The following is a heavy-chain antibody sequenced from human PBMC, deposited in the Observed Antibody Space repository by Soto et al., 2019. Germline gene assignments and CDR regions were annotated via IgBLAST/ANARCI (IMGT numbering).Heavy chain of an antibody. V-gene: IGHV1-2*04. D-gene: IGHD3-22*01. CDR3: AREKRYYDSSGYYLDY. Sequence: ASVKVSCKASGYTFTGYYMHWVRQAPGQGLEWMGWINPNSGGTNYAQKFQGWVTMTRDTSISTAYMELSRLRSDDTAVYYCAREKRYYDSSGYYLDYWGQGTLVTVSS. CDR2: INPNSGGT. CDR1: GYTFTGYY. J-gene: IGHJ4*02.